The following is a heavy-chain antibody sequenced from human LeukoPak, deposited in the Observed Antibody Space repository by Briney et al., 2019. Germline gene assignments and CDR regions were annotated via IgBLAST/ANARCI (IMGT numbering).Heavy chain of an antibody. Sequence: GASVKVSCKASGYTFTSYGISWVRQAPGQGLEWMGWISAYSGNTGYAQKFQGRVTMTRNTSISTAYMELSSLRSEDTAVYYCAKDKIFGVATMNNWFDPWGQGTLVTVSS. CDR2: ISAYSGNT. J-gene: IGHJ5*02. V-gene: IGHV1-8*02. CDR1: GYTFTSYG. D-gene: IGHD3-3*01. CDR3: AKDKIFGVATMNNWFDP.